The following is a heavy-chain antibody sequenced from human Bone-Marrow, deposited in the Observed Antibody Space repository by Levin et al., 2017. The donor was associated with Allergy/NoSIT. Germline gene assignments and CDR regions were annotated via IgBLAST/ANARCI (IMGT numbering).Heavy chain of an antibody. CDR1: SGSMNTYY. D-gene: IGHD2-21*01. Sequence: SETLSLTCNVSSGSMNTYYWTWIRQPAGAGLEFIGRIHTSEGPIYNPSLRSRLSMSLDTSNNQFSLNLRSVTAPDTALYYCARSDPRSPVKAYDLWGQGTVLTVSS. CDR2: IHTSEGP. CDR3: ARSDPRSPVKAYDL. J-gene: IGHJ5*02. V-gene: IGHV4-4*07.